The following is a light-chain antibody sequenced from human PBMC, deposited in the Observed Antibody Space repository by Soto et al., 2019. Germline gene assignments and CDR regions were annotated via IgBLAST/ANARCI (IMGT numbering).Light chain of an antibody. CDR3: QQYGSSPLT. CDR2: GAS. CDR1: QSVSRSF. J-gene: IGKJ1*01. V-gene: IGKV3-20*01. Sequence: EIVLTQSPGTLSLSPGERATLSCRASQSVSRSFLAWYQQIPGQAPRLLIHGASTRATGIPDKFSGSGSGTDFSLTITRLGPEDFAVYYCQQYGSSPLTFGQGTKVEIK.